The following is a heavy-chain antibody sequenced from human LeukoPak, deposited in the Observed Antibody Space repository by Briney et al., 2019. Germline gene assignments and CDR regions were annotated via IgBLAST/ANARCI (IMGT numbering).Heavy chain of an antibody. CDR2: IKSKTDGGTT. J-gene: IGHJ4*02. Sequence: GGSLRLSCAASGFTFSNAWMSWVRQAPGKGLEWVGRIKSKTDGGTTDYAAPVKGRFTILRDDSKNTLYLQMNSLKTEDTAVYYCTTTYYYDSSGYYYAGYWGQGTLVTVSS. D-gene: IGHD3-22*01. CDR3: TTTYYYDSSGYYYAGY. CDR1: GFTFSNAW. V-gene: IGHV3-15*01.